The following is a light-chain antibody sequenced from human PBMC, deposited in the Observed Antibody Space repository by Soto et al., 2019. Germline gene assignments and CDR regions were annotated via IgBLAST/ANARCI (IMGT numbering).Light chain of an antibody. CDR1: SSGVGGYNY. Sequence: QSALTQPRSVSGSPGQSVTISCTGTSSGVGGYNYVSWYQQHPGKAPKLMIYDVNKRPSGVPDRFSGSKSGNTASLTISGLQAEDEADYYCCSYAGSYTHVVFGGGTKVTVL. CDR2: DVN. J-gene: IGLJ2*01. CDR3: CSYAGSYTHVV. V-gene: IGLV2-11*01.